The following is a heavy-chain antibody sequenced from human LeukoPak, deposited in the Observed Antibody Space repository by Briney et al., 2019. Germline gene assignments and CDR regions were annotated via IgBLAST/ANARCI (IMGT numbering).Heavy chain of an antibody. CDR2: INPSGGST. J-gene: IGHJ6*02. CDR1: GYSFTSNY. D-gene: IGHD3-22*01. CDR3: ASETGAYYYDSYGMDV. V-gene: IGHV1-46*01. Sequence: ASVKVSCKASGYSFTSNYMHWVRQAPGQGLEWMGIINPSGGSTSYAQKFQGRVTMTRDTSTSTVYMELSSLRSEDTAVYYCASETGAYYYDSYGMDVWGQGTTVTVSS.